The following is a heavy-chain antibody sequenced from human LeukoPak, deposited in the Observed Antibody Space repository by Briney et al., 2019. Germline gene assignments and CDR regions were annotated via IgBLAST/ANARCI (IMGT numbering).Heavy chain of an antibody. CDR1: GESLNYYY. CDR2: IFDGKAI. Sequence: SETLSLTCAVYGESLNYYYWSWIRQSPGKGLEWIGDIFDGKAINYNPSLKSRVTISAATSSQQFSLNLKSVTAADTAVYFCASGAWATRLNSWAQGALVIVSS. V-gene: IGHV4-34*12. D-gene: IGHD4-23*01. J-gene: IGHJ4*02. CDR3: ASGAWATRLNS.